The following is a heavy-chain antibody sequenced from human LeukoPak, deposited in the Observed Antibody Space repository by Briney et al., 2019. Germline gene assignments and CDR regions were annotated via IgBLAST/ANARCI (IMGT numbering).Heavy chain of an antibody. CDR1: GIPFSNNA. V-gene: IGHV3-21*01. D-gene: IGHD1-26*01. CDR3: ARSIVPGDPFCAFDI. J-gene: IGHJ3*02. Sequence: GGSLRLSGAASGIPFSNNAMSWVRKAPGKGLEWVSSISSSSSYIYYADSVKGRFTISRDNAKNSLYLQMNSLRAEDTAVYFCARSIVPGDPFCAFDIWGQGTMVTVSS. CDR2: ISSSSSYI.